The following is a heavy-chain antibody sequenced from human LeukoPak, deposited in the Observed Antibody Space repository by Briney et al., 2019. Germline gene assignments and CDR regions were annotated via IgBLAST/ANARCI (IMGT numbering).Heavy chain of an antibody. V-gene: IGHV4-34*01. CDR1: GGSISSYY. Sequence: PSETLSLTCTVSGGSISSYYWSWIRQPPGKGLEWIGEINHSGSTNYNPPLKSRVTISVDTSKNQFSLKLSSVTAADTAVYYCARVGYSYLFDYWGQGTLVTVSS. CDR2: INHSGST. CDR3: ARVGYSYLFDY. J-gene: IGHJ4*02. D-gene: IGHD5-18*01.